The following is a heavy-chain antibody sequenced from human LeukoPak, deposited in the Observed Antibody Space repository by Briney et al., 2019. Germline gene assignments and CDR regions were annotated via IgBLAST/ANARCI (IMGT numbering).Heavy chain of an antibody. CDR2: LNPNSGGT. D-gene: IGHD3-22*01. CDR3: ARVSYYYDSRGYEM. V-gene: IGHV1-2*02. CDR1: GYTFTGYY. J-gene: IGHJ4*02. Sequence: ASVKVSCNASGYTFTGYYMHWVRQAPGQGLEWLGWLNPNSGGTNHAQKFQGRVTMTRDTSISTAYMELSRLISDDTAVYYCARVSYYYDSRGYEMWGQGPLVTVSS.